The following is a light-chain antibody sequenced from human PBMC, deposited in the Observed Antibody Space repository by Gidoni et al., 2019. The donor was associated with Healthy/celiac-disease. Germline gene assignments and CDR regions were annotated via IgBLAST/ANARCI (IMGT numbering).Light chain of an antibody. CDR3: QQSYSTPT. V-gene: IGKV1-39*01. CDR1: QGMSSY. CDR2: AAS. J-gene: IGKJ4*01. Sequence: DIQMSQSPSALSAAVGDRVTIPCRASQGMSSYLNWYPQKPGKAPKLLIYAASRLKSGVPSRFSGSGSGTDFTLTISSLQPEDFATYYCQQSYSTPTFGGGTKVEIK.